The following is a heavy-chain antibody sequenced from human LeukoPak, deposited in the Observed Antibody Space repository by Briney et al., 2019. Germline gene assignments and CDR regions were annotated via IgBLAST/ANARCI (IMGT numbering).Heavy chain of an antibody. Sequence: PSETLSLTCTVSGGSISSYYWSWIRQPPGKGLEWIGYIYYSGSTNYNPSLKSRVTISVDTSKNQFSLKLNSVTAADTAVYYCARSWTIYDPMDVWGKGTTVTVSS. CDR1: GGSISSYY. CDR2: IYYSGST. CDR3: ARSWTIYDPMDV. V-gene: IGHV4-59*01. J-gene: IGHJ6*03. D-gene: IGHD5/OR15-5a*01.